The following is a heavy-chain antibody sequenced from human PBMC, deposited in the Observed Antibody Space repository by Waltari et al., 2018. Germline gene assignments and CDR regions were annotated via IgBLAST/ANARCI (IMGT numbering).Heavy chain of an antibody. CDR2: LRNTGGT. Sequence: HVQLQESGPGLVKPSETLSLTCTVSGDFLSDDNWTWLRQAPGKGLEWIAYLRNTGGTKCTPSLESRVTVSAVTSKKQFSLRLTSVTAADTAVYYCARLPTKYFDSLGWGFFDQWGQGILVTVSS. V-gene: IGHV4-59*08. J-gene: IGHJ4*02. CDR3: ARLPTKYFDSLGWGFFDQ. CDR1: GDFLSDDN. D-gene: IGHD3-22*01.